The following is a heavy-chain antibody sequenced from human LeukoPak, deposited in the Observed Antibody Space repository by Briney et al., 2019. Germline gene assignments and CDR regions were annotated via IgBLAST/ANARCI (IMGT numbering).Heavy chain of an antibody. J-gene: IGHJ5*02. CDR2: INHSGST. D-gene: IGHD2-2*02. Sequence: SETLSLTCAVDGGSFSGYYWSWVRQPPGKGLEWSGEINHSGSTNYNPSLKSRVTISVDTSKNQSSLKLSSVTAADTAVYYCARGRSYYCSSTSCYTRWFDPWGQGTLVTVSS. V-gene: IGHV4-34*01. CDR1: GGSFSGYY. CDR3: ARGRSYYCSSTSCYTRWFDP.